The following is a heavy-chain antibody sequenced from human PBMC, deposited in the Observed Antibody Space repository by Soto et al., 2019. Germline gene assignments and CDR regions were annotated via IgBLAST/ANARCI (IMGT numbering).Heavy chain of an antibody. Sequence: ASVKVSCKASGGTFSSYAISWVRQAPGQGLEWMGGIIPIFGTANYAQKFQGRVTITADESTSTAYMELSSLRSEDTAVYYCARARGYSGYGHDDYYYYYGMDVWGQGTTVTVSS. CDR2: IIPIFGTA. D-gene: IGHD5-12*01. CDR3: ARARGYSGYGHDDYYYYYGMDV. CDR1: GGTFSSYA. J-gene: IGHJ6*02. V-gene: IGHV1-69*13.